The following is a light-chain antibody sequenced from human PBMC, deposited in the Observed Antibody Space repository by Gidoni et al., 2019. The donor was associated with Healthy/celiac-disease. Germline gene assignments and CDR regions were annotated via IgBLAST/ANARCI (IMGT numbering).Light chain of an antibody. CDR1: QGISSY. J-gene: IGKJ1*01. CDR3: QKLNSYPPWT. CDR2: AAS. V-gene: IGKV1-9*01. Sequence: IQLTQSPSFLSASVGDRVTITCRASQGISSYLAWYQQKPGKAPKLLIYAASTLKSGVPSRFSGSGSGTEFTLTISSLQPEDFATYYCQKLNSYPPWTFGQGTKVGNQT.